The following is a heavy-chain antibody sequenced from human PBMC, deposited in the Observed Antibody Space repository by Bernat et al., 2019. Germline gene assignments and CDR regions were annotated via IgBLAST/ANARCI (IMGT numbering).Heavy chain of an antibody. CDR3: AREGVWFRESVPNAFDI. V-gene: IGHV3-53*02. Sequence: EVQLVETGGGLIQPGGSLRLSCAASGFTVSSNYMSWVRQAPGKGLEWVSVIYSGGSTYYADSVKDRFTISRDNSKNTLYLQMNSLRAEDTAVYYCAREGVWFRESVPNAFDIWGQGTMVTVSS. J-gene: IGHJ3*02. D-gene: IGHD3-10*01. CDR1: GFTVSSNY. CDR2: IYSGGST.